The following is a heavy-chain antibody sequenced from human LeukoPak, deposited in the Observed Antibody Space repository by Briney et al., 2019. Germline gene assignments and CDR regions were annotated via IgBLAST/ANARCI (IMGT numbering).Heavy chain of an antibody. CDR2: INHSGST. CDR3: ARLGPYYDYVWGSYRMPYYFDY. J-gene: IGHJ4*02. CDR1: GGSFSGYY. V-gene: IGHV4-34*01. D-gene: IGHD3-16*02. Sequence: PSETLSLTCAVYGGSFSGYYWSWIRQPPGKGLEWIGEINHSGSTNYNPSLKSRVTISVDTSKNQFSLKLSSVTAADTAVYYCARLGPYYDYVWGSYRMPYYFDYWGQGTLVTVSS.